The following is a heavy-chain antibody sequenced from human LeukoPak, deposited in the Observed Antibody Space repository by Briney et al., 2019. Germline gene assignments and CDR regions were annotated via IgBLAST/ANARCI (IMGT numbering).Heavy chain of an antibody. D-gene: IGHD5/OR15-5a*01. J-gene: IGHJ6*02. CDR2: ISGSGGST. V-gene: IGHV3-23*01. CDR3: AKAMSYYYYYYGMDV. Sequence: GGSLRLSCAASGFTFSSYAMSWVRQAPGKGLEWVSAISGSGGSTYYADSVKGRFTISRGNSKNTLYLQMNSLRAEDTAVYYCAKAMSYYYYYYGMDVWGQGTTVTVSS. CDR1: GFTFSSYA.